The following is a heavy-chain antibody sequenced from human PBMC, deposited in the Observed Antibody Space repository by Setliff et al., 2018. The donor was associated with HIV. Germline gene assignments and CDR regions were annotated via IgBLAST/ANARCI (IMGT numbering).Heavy chain of an antibody. J-gene: IGHJ4*02. CDR3: AGGRADPWDLLDS. CDR2: FRLSGGT. D-gene: IGHD1-26*01. CDR1: GGSFSNYF. Sequence: PSETLSLTCGVFGGSFSNYFWTWMRQPPGKGLGWIGEFRLSGGTTYNYNPSLETRVTISVDPSKNQFSLKLNSVTAADTAFYYCAGGRADPWDLLDSWGQGTLVTVSS. V-gene: IGHV4-34*01.